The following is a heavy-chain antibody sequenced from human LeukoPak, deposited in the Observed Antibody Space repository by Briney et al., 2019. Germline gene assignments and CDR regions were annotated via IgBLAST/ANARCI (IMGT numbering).Heavy chain of an antibody. CDR3: ARGPYYYDSSGYYNH. D-gene: IGHD3-22*01. CDR1: GFTFSSYG. V-gene: IGHV3-33*01. CDR2: IWYDGSNK. Sequence: GGSLRLSCAASGFTFSSYGMHWVRQAPGKGLEWVAVIWYDGSNKYYADSVKGRFTISRDNSKNTLYLQMNSLRAEDTAVYYCARGPYYYDSSGYYNHWGQGTLVTVSS. J-gene: IGHJ5*02.